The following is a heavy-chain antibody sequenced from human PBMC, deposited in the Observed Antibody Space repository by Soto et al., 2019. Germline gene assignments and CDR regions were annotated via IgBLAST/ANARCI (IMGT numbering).Heavy chain of an antibody. CDR1: GYTFTSYG. D-gene: IGHD3-3*01. CDR3: ARERAVDFSDYYYYYYMDV. Sequence: ASVKVSCKASGYTFTSYGISWVRRAPGQGLEWMGWISAYNGNTNYAQKLQGRVTMTTDTSTSTAYMELRSLRSDDTAVYYCARERAVDFSDYYYYYYMDVWGKGTTVTVSS. J-gene: IGHJ6*03. V-gene: IGHV1-18*01. CDR2: ISAYNGNT.